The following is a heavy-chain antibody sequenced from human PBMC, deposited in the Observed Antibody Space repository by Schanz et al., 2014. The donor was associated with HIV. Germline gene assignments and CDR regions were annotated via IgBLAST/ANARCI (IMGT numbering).Heavy chain of an antibody. Sequence: QVQLVQSGAEVKKPGASVKVSCKASGYTFTSYGINWVRQAPGQGLEWMGWISAYNGNTNYAQKLQGRVTMTTDTSTSTAYIACSLVRCYYTAVYYCARGAAEMATMTPWRYWGQGTLVTVSS. CDR3: ARGAAEMATMTPWRY. D-gene: IGHD5-12*01. CDR2: ISAYNGNT. V-gene: IGHV1-18*01. CDR1: GYTFTSYG. J-gene: IGHJ4*02.